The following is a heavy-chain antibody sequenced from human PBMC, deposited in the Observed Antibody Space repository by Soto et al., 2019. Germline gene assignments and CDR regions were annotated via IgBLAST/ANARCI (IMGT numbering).Heavy chain of an antibody. V-gene: IGHV3-23*01. Sequence: EVQLLEFGGGLVQPGGSLRLSCAASGFTFSSYAMSWVRQAPGKGLEWVSAISGSGGSTYYADSVKGRFTISRDNSKNTLYLQMNSLRAEDTAVYYCAKLGYCTNGVCLYYYYMDVWGKGTTVTVSS. D-gene: IGHD2-8*01. CDR3: AKLGYCTNGVCLYYYYMDV. CDR2: ISGSGGST. J-gene: IGHJ6*03. CDR1: GFTFSSYA.